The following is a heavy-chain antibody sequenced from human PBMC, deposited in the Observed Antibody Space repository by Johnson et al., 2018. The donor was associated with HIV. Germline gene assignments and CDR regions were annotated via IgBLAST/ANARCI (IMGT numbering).Heavy chain of an antibody. CDR3: AKPYGSGSYDAFDI. CDR2: IWYDGSNK. CDR1: GSTFSSYG. V-gene: IGHV3-33*06. D-gene: IGHD3-10*01. J-gene: IGHJ3*02. Sequence: QVQLVESGGGVVQPGRSLRLSCAASGSTFSSYGMHWVRQAPGKGLEWVAVIWYDGSNKYYADSVKGRFTISRDNSKNTLYLQMNSLRAEDTAVYYCAKPYGSGSYDAFDIWGQGTMVTVSS.